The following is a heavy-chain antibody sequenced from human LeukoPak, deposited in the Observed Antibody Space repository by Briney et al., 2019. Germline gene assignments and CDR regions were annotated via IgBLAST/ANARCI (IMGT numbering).Heavy chain of an antibody. CDR2: ISTSGGTI. CDR3: ARGIAAPDY. V-gene: IGHV3-48*03. D-gene: IGHD6-13*01. J-gene: IGHJ4*02. CDR1: GFTFSSYE. Sequence: GGSLRLSCAASGFTFSSYEMNWVRQAPGKGLEWVSYISTSGGTIYYADSVKGRFTISRDNAKNSLFLQMNSLRAEDTAVYYCARGIAAPDYWGQGTLVTVSS.